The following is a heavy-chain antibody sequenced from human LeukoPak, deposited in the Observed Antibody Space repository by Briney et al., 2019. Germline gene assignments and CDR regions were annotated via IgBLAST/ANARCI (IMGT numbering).Heavy chain of an antibody. CDR3: ARDKSEYDSSGRGDY. J-gene: IGHJ4*02. CDR1: GFAFSSYW. D-gene: IGHD3-22*01. Sequence: GGSLRLFCAASGFAFSSYWMHWVRQVPGRGRVWLSRINGDGSYTKYADSVKGRFTISRDNAQNTLFLQMNSLSAEDTAVYFCARDKSEYDSSGRGDYWGQGTLVTVSS. V-gene: IGHV3-74*03. CDR2: INGDGSYT.